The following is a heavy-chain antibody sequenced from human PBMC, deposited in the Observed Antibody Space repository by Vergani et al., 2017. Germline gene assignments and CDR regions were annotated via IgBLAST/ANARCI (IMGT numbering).Heavy chain of an antibody. CDR3: AGTAARSYYYYYYGMDV. J-gene: IGHJ6*02. CDR2: IIPIFGTA. Sequence: QVQLVQSGAEVKKPGSSVKVSCKASGGTFSSYAISWVRQAPGQGLEWMGVIIPIFGTANYAQKFQGRVTITADESTSTAYMELSSLRSEDTAVYYCAGTAARSYYYYYYGMDVWGQGTTVTVSS. D-gene: IGHD2-2*01. CDR1: GGTFSSYA. V-gene: IGHV1-69*12.